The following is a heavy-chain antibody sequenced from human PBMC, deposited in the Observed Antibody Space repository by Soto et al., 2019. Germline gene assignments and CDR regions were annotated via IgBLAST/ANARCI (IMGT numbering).Heavy chain of an antibody. D-gene: IGHD3-3*01. CDR1: GGSFSGYY. J-gene: IGHJ5*02. CDR3: ARRPLWGVVIIQSWFDP. CDR2: INHSGST. Sequence: SETLSLTCAVCGGSFSGYYWSWIRQPPGKGLEWIGEINHSGSTNYNPSLKSRVTISVDTSKNQFSLKLSSVTAADTAVYYCARRPLWGVVIIQSWFDPWGQGTLVTVSS. V-gene: IGHV4-34*01.